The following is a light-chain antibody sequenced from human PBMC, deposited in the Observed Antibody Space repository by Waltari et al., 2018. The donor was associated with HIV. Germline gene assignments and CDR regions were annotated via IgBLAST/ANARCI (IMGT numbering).Light chain of an antibody. J-gene: IGLJ1*01. Sequence: QSALTQPRQVSGPPGELVTISCNGSISAVGGLKYVSWYEQHPGKAPKLMLYDVSKRPSGVPVRFSGSKSGNTASLTISGLQAEDEADYYCCSYAGSYSYVFGTGTKVTVL. V-gene: IGLV2-11*01. CDR1: ISAVGGLKY. CDR2: DVS. CDR3: CSYAGSYSYV.